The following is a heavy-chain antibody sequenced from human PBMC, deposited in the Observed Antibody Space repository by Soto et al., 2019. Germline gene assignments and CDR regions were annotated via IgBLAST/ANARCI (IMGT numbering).Heavy chain of an antibody. J-gene: IGHJ6*02. V-gene: IGHV5-51*01. CDR1: GYSFTSYW. CDR3: ARHGGEYCSSTSCDGGGNYYYGMDV. D-gene: IGHD2-2*01. Sequence: GESLKISCKGSGYSFTSYWIGWVRQMPGKGLEWMGIIYPGDSDTRYSPSFQGQVTISADKSISTAYLQWSSLKASDTAMYYCARHGGEYCSSTSCDGGGNYYYGMDVWGQGTTVTVSS. CDR2: IYPGDSDT.